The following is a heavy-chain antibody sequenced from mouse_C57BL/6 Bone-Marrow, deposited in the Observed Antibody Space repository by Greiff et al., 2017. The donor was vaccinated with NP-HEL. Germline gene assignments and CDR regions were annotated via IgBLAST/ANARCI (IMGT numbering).Heavy chain of an antibody. Sequence: EVQLVESGGGLVKPGGSLKLSCAASGFTFSSYTMSWVRQTPEKRLEWVATISGGGGNTYYPDSVKGRFTISRDNAKNTLYLQMSSLRSEDTALYYCARGYYGSSPYAMDYWGQGTSVTVSS. V-gene: IGHV5-9*01. CDR3: ARGYYGSSPYAMDY. D-gene: IGHD1-1*01. CDR1: GFTFSSYT. CDR2: ISGGGGNT. J-gene: IGHJ4*01.